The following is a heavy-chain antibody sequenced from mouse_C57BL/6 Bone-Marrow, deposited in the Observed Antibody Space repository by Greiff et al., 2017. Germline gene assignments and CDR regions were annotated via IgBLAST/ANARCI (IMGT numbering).Heavy chain of an antibody. J-gene: IGHJ4*01. Sequence: EVQRVESEGGLVQPGSSLKLSCTASGFTFSDYYMAWVRQVPEKGLEWVANINYDGSSTYSLDSLKSRFIISRDNAKNILYLQMSSLRSEDTATYFCARDREPWGDMDYWGKGTSVTVSS. CDR3: ARDREPWGDMDY. CDR1: GFTFSDYY. D-gene: IGHD3-1*01. CDR2: INYDGSST. V-gene: IGHV5-16*01.